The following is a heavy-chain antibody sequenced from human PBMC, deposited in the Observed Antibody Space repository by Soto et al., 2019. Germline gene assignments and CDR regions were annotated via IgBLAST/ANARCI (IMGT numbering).Heavy chain of an antibody. CDR3: ARAPAGPSPRWDV. V-gene: IGHV4-30-2*01. CDR2: MYGAGLT. Sequence: SETLSLTCTVSGGSISSGDYSWSWIRQPPGKGLEWFGYMYGAGLTYYNPSLKSRVTISVDKSKNQFSLNLSSVTAADTALYYCARAPAGPSPRWDVWGQGTTVTV. CDR1: GGSISSGDYS. D-gene: IGHD3-10*01. J-gene: IGHJ6*02.